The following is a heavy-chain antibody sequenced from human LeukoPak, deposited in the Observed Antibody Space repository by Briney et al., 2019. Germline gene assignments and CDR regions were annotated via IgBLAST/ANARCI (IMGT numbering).Heavy chain of an antibody. CDR2: IKQDGSEK. CDR1: GFTFSSYW. J-gene: IGHJ4*02. D-gene: IGHD6-13*01. V-gene: IGHV3-7*01. Sequence: PGGSLRLSCAASGFTFSSYWMSWVRQAPGKGLEWVANIKQDGSEKYYVDSVKGRFTISRDNAKNTLYLQMNSLRAEDTAVYYCARVGQQLALYYFDYWGQGTLVTVSS. CDR3: ARVGQQLALYYFDY.